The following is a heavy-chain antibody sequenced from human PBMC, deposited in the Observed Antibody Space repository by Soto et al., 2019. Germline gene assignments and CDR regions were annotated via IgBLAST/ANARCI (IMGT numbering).Heavy chain of an antibody. CDR2: ISPYYNTL. Sequence: QAQVVQSGAEVRKPGSSVKLSCKASEGTFNSYAIAWVRQAPGQGLEWMGGISPYYNTLNYAQKFQDSVTITADDSTNTVYMELSSLRSDDTAVYFCASGASRWYPYFFDSWAQGTLVTVSS. V-gene: IGHV1-69*01. J-gene: IGHJ4*02. D-gene: IGHD6-13*01. CDR3: ASGASRWYPYFFDS. CDR1: EGTFNSYA.